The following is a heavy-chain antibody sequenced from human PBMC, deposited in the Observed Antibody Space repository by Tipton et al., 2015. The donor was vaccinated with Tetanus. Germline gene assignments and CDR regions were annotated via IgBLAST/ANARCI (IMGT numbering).Heavy chain of an antibody. D-gene: IGHD2/OR15-2a*01. Sequence: TLSLTCSVSGGSLFSGSFYWAWVRQPPGKGLEWIGYIYQTGTTYYNPSLKGRVTISMDRSNTQFSLRLDSLTAADTAVYYCARAAGFLGLTHDFWGRGTLVSVSS. V-gene: IGHV4-30-4*08. CDR1: GGSLFSGSFY. J-gene: IGHJ4*02. CDR2: IYQTGTT. CDR3: ARAAGFLGLTHDF.